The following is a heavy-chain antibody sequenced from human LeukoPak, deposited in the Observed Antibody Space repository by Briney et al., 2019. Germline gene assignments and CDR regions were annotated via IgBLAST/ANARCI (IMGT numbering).Heavy chain of an antibody. CDR2: IGGSGGST. CDR3: AKGYYDSSGYYPWYFDY. CDR1: GFTFSSYA. D-gene: IGHD3-22*01. Sequence: GGSLRLSCAASGFTFSSYAMSWVRQAPGKGLGWVSAIGGSGGSTYYADSVKGRFTISRDNSKNTLYLQMNSLRAEDTAVYYCAKGYYDSSGYYPWYFDYWGQGTLVTVSS. V-gene: IGHV3-23*01. J-gene: IGHJ4*02.